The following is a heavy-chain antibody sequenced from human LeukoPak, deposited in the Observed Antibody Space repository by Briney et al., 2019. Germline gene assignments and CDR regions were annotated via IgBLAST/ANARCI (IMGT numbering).Heavy chain of an antibody. CDR1: GFTFSSYE. V-gene: IGHV3-48*03. Sequence: GGSLRLSCAASGFTFSSYEMNWVRQTPGKGLEWVSYIHSGSSMIYYADSVKGRFTISRDNAKNSLYLQMDSLTAEDTAVYYCARRIEYWGQGTLVTVSS. CDR3: ARRIEY. CDR2: IHSGSSMI. J-gene: IGHJ4*02.